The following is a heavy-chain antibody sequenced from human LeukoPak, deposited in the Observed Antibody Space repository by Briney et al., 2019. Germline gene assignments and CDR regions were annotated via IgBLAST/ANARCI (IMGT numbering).Heavy chain of an antibody. D-gene: IGHD2-21*02. CDR2: INSDGSST. CDR3: ARERVVVTAIEDCYYGMDV. Sequence: GGSLGLSCAASGFTFSSYWMHWVRQAPGKGLVWASRINSDGSSTSYADSVRGRFTISRDNAKNTLYLQMNSLRAEDTAVYYCARERVVVTAIEDCYYGMDVWGQGTTVTVSS. CDR1: GFTFSSYW. J-gene: IGHJ6*02. V-gene: IGHV3-74*01.